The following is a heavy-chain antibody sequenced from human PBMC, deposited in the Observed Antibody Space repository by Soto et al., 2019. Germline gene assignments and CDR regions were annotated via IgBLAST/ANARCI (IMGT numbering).Heavy chain of an antibody. Sequence: QVQLVQSGAEVKKPGASVKVSCKAYGYTFSSYGLSWVRQAPGQGLEWMGWISVYSGNTVYTQRFKGRLTMATDTSTGTAYMELRSLRSDDTAVYYCARDFYQSSGYCDYWGQGTLVTVSS. CDR1: GYTFSSYG. D-gene: IGHD3-22*01. CDR3: ARDFYQSSGYCDY. V-gene: IGHV1-18*01. CDR2: ISVYSGNT. J-gene: IGHJ4*02.